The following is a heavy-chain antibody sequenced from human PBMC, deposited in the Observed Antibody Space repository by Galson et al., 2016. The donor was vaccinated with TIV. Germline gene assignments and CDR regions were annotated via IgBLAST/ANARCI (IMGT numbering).Heavy chain of an antibody. Sequence: LSLTCTVSGVSISSSTYFWGWVRQPPGKGLEWIASIYYNGETYYNSSLKSRVTISVDTSKNQFSLKVNSVTAADTSIFYCARHGAWSWYFDLWGRGTLVTVSS. CDR3: ARHGAWSWYFDL. CDR1: GVSISSSTYF. V-gene: IGHV4-39*01. J-gene: IGHJ2*01. CDR2: IYYNGET. D-gene: IGHD3-16*01.